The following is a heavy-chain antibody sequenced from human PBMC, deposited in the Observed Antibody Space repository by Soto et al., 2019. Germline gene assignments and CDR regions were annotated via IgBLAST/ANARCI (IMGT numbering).Heavy chain of an antibody. CDR1: GFTFSAYV. Sequence: EVEVLESGGGLVQPGGSLRLSCAASGFTFSAYVMSWVRQAPGKGLEWVSSITSSGGGTYYADSVKGRFTDSRDNSKNTVYLQMNSLRDEDTAVYYCAKLTAAWGQGTLVTVSS. CDR2: ITSSGGGT. V-gene: IGHV3-23*01. J-gene: IGHJ4*02. CDR3: AKLTAA. D-gene: IGHD6-13*01.